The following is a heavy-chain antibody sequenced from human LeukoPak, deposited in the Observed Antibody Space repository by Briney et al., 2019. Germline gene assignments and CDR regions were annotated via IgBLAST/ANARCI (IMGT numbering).Heavy chain of an antibody. J-gene: IGHJ5*02. V-gene: IGHV4-61*02. CDR2: IYSSGST. CDR3: AQLRSFYFDP. Sequence: SETMSLTCTVSGASINSVNYYWTWVRQPAGKGLEWIGRIYSSGSTSYNPSLKSRVTISLNMSKHQFSLQLSSVTAADTAVYYCAQLRSFYFDPWGRGTLVIVSS. CDR1: GASINSVNYY. D-gene: IGHD4-17*01.